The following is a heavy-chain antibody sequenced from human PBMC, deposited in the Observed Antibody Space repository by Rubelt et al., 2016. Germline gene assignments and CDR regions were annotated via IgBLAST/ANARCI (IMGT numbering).Heavy chain of an antibody. CDR2: LSGSGGST. V-gene: IGHV3-23*01. CDR3: VLDF. J-gene: IGHJ4*02. CDR1: GFTFSFYA. Sequence: EVQLMESGGGLVQPGGSLRLSCAASGFTFSFYAMSWVRQAPGKGLELVSALSGSGGSTYYGDSVKGRFTISRDNSRNTRYLQMNSLRAEETALYYCVLDFWGQGTLVTVSS.